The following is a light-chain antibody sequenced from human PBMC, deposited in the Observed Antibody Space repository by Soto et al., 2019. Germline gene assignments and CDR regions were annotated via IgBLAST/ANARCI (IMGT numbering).Light chain of an antibody. CDR2: GAS. CDR3: QQYGSSPPYT. V-gene: IGKV3-20*01. Sequence: EIVLTQCPGTLSLSPGERATLSCRASQSVSSSYLAWYQQKPGQAPRLLIYGASSSATGIPDRFSGSGSGTAFTLTISRLETADFAVYYCQQYGSSPPYTFGPGTKVDIK. CDR1: QSVSSSY. J-gene: IGKJ3*01.